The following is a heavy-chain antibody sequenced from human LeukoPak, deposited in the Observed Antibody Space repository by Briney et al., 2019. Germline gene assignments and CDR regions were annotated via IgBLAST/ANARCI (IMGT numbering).Heavy chain of an antibody. J-gene: IGHJ6*02. CDR3: ARDGHCSGGSCYSYYYYGMDV. D-gene: IGHD2-15*01. V-gene: IGHV4-34*01. CDR2: VHYSGSA. CDR1: GGSFSGYY. Sequence: SETLSLTCAVYGGSFSGYYWTWIRQSPGRGLEWIGEVHYSGSATYNPSLKSRVTISVNTSINQFSLKMSSVTAADTAVYYCARDGHCSGGSCYSYYYYGMDVWGQGTTVTVSS.